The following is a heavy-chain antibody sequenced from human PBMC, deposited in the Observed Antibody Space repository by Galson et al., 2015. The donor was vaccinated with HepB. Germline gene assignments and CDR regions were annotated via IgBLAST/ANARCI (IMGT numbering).Heavy chain of an antibody. CDR3: AREYCSGGSCYIPYYYYGMDV. Sequence: SVKVSCKASGGTFSSYAISWVRQAPGQGLEWMGGIIPIFGTANYAQKFQGRVTITADESTSTAYMELSSLRSEDTAVYYCAREYCSGGSCYIPYYYYGMDVWGQGTTVTVSS. J-gene: IGHJ6*02. CDR1: GGTFSSYA. CDR2: IIPIFGTA. D-gene: IGHD2-15*01. V-gene: IGHV1-69*13.